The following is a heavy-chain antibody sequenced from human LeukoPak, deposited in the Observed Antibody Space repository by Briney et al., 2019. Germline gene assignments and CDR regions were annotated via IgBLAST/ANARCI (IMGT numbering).Heavy chain of an antibody. CDR1: GFSFSSYS. J-gene: IGHJ4*02. Sequence: GGSLRLSCAASGFSFSSYSMNWVRQAPGKGLEWVSYISSSSSTIYYADSVKGRFTISRDNAENSLYLQMNGLRDEDTAVYYCASAGSGLYWGQGTLVTVSS. CDR3: ASAGSGLY. V-gene: IGHV3-48*02. D-gene: IGHD6-19*01. CDR2: ISSSSSTI.